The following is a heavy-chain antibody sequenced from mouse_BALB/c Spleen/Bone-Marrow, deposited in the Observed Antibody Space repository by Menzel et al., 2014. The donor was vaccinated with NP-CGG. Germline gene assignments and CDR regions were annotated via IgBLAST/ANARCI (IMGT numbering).Heavy chain of an antibody. V-gene: IGHV5-12-2*01. CDR2: ISNGGGST. CDR1: GFTFSSYT. Sequence: EVQGVESGGGLVQPGGSLKLSCAASGFTFSSYTMSWVRQTPEKRLEWVAYISNGGGSTYYPDTVKGRFTISRDNAKNTLYLQMSSLKSEDTAMYYCARHGYYGSRAMDYWGQGTSVTVSS. J-gene: IGHJ4*01. CDR3: ARHGYYGSRAMDY. D-gene: IGHD1-1*01.